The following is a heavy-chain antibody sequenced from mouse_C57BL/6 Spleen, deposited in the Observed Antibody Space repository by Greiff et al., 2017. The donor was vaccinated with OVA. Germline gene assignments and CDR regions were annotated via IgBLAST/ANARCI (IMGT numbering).Heavy chain of an antibody. CDR2: INPNNGGT. J-gene: IGHJ4*01. Sequence: VQLQQSGPELVKPGASVKISCKASGYTFTDYYMNWVKQSHGKSLEWIGDINPNNGGTSYNQKFKGKATLTVDKSSSTAYMELRSLTSEDSAVYYGARVGGYYDYYAMDYWGQGTSVTVSS. CDR1: GYTFTDYY. D-gene: IGHD2-3*01. V-gene: IGHV1-26*01. CDR3: ARVGGYYDYYAMDY.